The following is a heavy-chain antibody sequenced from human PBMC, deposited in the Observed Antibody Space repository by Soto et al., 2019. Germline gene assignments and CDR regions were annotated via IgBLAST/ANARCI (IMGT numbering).Heavy chain of an antibody. CDR3: ARGAIVVVPAAPYWADYYGMDV. CDR2: INPNSGGT. CDR1: GDTFTGYY. V-gene: IGHV1-2*04. D-gene: IGHD2-2*01. Sequence: ASLKVSCKASGDTFTGYYMHWVRQAPGQGLEWMGWINPNSGGTNYAQKFQGWVTMTRDTSISTAYMELSRLRSDDTAVYYCARGAIVVVPAAPYWADYYGMDVWGQGTTVTVSS. J-gene: IGHJ6*02.